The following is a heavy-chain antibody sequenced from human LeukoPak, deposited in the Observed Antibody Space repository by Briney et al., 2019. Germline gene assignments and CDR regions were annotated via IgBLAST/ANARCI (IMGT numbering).Heavy chain of an antibody. V-gene: IGHV1-2*02. D-gene: IGHD6-13*01. CDR1: GYTFTGYY. J-gene: IGHJ6*02. CDR2: INPNSGGT. CDR3: ARCVAAGIGCYYGMDV. Sequence: GPSEKVSCKASGYTFTGYYMHWVRQAPGQGLEWMGWINPNSGGTNYAQKFQGRVTMTRDTSISTAYMELSRLRSDDTAVYYCARCVAAGIGCYYGMDVWGQGTTVTVSS.